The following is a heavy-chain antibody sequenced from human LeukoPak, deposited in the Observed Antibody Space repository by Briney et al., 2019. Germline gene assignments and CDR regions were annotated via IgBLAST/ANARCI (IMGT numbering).Heavy chain of an antibody. D-gene: IGHD3-9*01. J-gene: IGHJ4*02. Sequence: PSETLSLTCTVSGGSIGSTSYYWGWVRQAPGKGLEWVSVIYSGGSTYYADSVKGRFTISRDDSKNTLYLQMNSLRAEDTAVYYCAREVRQILTGYSHRYYFDYWGQGTLVTVSS. CDR2: IYSGGST. V-gene: IGHV3-66*01. CDR3: AREVRQILTGYSHRYYFDY. CDR1: GGSIGSTSYY.